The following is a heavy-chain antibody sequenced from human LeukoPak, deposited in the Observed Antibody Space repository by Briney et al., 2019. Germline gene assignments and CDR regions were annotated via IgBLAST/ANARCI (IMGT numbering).Heavy chain of an antibody. CDR1: GFTVSTNY. CDR2: ISYDGSNK. D-gene: IGHD4-17*01. V-gene: IGHV3-30*18. CDR3: AKAGGTDYGDPFDY. Sequence: PGGSLRLSCAASGFTVSTNYMSWVRQAPGKGLEWVAVISYDGSNKYYADSVKGRFTISRDNSKNTLYLQMNSLRAEDTAVYYCAKAGGTDYGDPFDYWGQGTLVTVSS. J-gene: IGHJ4*02.